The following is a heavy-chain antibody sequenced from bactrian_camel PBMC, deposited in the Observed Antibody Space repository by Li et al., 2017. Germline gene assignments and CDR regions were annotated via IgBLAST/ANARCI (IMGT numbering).Heavy chain of an antibody. CDR1: LNPDSRYC. D-gene: IGHD2*01. V-gene: IGHV3S39*01. J-gene: IGHJ4*01. CDR2: IYSGDHST. Sequence: HVQLVESGGGSVQTGGSLRLSCATSLNPDSRYCLGWIRQVPGKEREGVALIYSGDHSTYYLDSVKGRFTISLDAAANTLYLQMDSLRPEDTAMYYCAASSGKTYCHAAFFLTRARPNFGYMGQGTQVTVS.